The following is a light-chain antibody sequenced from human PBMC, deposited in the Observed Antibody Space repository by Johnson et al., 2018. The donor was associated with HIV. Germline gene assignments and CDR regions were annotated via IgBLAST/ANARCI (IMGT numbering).Light chain of an antibody. Sequence: QSVLTQPPSVSAAPGQKVTISCSGSSSNIGNNYVSWYQQLPGTAPKLLIYDNNKRPSGIPDRFSGPKSGTSATLGITGLQTGDEADYYCGTWDGSLSGYVFGTGTKVTVL. CDR3: GTWDGSLSGYV. CDR1: SSNIGNNY. V-gene: IGLV1-51*01. J-gene: IGLJ1*01. CDR2: DNN.